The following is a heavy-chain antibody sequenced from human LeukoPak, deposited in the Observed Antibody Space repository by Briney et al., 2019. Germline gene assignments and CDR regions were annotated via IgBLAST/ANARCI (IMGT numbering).Heavy chain of an antibody. Sequence: PSETLSLTCAVYGGSFSGYYWSWIRQPPGKGLEWIGEINHSGSTNYNPSLKSRVTISVDTSKNQFSLKLSSVTAADTAVYYCARGCGGYDTAYYYYYYMDVWGKGTTVTISS. J-gene: IGHJ6*03. V-gene: IGHV4-34*01. CDR1: GGSFSGYY. D-gene: IGHD5-12*01. CDR2: INHSGST. CDR3: ARGCGGYDTAYYYYYYMDV.